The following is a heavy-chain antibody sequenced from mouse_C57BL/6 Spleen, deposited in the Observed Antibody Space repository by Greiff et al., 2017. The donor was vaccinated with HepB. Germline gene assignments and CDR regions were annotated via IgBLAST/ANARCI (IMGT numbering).Heavy chain of an antibody. CDR1: GYSFTSYY. J-gene: IGHJ1*03. Sequence: QVQLKQSGPELVKPGASVKISCKASGYSFTSYYIHWVKQRPGQGLEWIGWIYPGSGNTKYNEKFKGKATLTADTSSSTAYMQLSSLTSEDSAVYYCATSRRIIYWYFDVWGTGTTVTVSS. V-gene: IGHV1-66*01. CDR2: IYPGSGNT. CDR3: ATSRRIIYWYFDV.